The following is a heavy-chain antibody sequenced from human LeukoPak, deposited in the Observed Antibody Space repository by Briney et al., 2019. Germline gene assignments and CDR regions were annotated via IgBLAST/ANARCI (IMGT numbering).Heavy chain of an antibody. J-gene: IGHJ5*02. V-gene: IGHV4-38-2*02. Sequence: SETLSLTCTVSGYSISSGYYWGWIRQPTGKGLEWIGSIYHSGSTYYNPSLKSRVTISVDTSKNQFSLKLSSVTAADTAVYYCARKDIVVVPAAIRGWFDPWGQGTLVTVSS. D-gene: IGHD2-2*01. CDR3: ARKDIVVVPAAIRGWFDP. CDR1: GYSISSGYY. CDR2: IYHSGST.